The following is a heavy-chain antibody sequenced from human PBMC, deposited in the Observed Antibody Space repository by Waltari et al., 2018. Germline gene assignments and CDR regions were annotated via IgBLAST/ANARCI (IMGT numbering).Heavy chain of an antibody. CDR3: ARDRGAYGSGSYRWFDP. J-gene: IGHJ5*02. V-gene: IGHV1-69*12. Sequence: QVQLVQSGAEVKKPGSSVKVSCKASGGTFSSYAISWVRQAPGQGREWMGGIIPIFGTANYAQKFQGRVTITADESTSTAYIELSSLRSEDTAVYYCARDRGAYGSGSYRWFDPWGQGTLVTVSS. CDR1: GGTFSSYA. D-gene: IGHD3-10*01. CDR2: IIPIFGTA.